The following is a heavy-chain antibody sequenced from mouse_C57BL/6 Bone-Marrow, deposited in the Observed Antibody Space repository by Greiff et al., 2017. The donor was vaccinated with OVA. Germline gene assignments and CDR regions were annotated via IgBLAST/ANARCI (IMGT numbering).Heavy chain of an antibody. Sequence: VQLQQSGAELARPGASVKLSCKASGYTFTSYGISWVKQRTGQGLEWIGEIDPSDSYTNYNQKFKGKSTLTVDKSSSTAYMQLSSLTSEDSAVYYCARLNDYDLYYYAMDYWGQGTSVTVSS. CDR2: IDPSDSYT. CDR1: GYTFTSYG. CDR3: ARLNDYDLYYYAMDY. D-gene: IGHD2-4*01. V-gene: IGHV1-69*01. J-gene: IGHJ4*01.